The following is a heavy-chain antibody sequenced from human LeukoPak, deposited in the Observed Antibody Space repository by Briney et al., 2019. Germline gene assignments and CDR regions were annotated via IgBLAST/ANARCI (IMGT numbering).Heavy chain of an antibody. CDR3: NTLAAVLCSSTSCYESFDY. CDR1: GFTFSSYA. D-gene: IGHD2-2*01. J-gene: IGHJ4*02. CDR2: IKSKTDGGTI. Sequence: GGSLRLSCAASGFTFSSYAMSWVRQAPGKGLEWVGRIKSKTDGGTIDYAAPVKGRFTISRDDSKDTLYLQMNSLKTEDTAVYYCNTLAAVLCSSTSCYESFDYWGQGTLVTVSS. V-gene: IGHV3-15*01.